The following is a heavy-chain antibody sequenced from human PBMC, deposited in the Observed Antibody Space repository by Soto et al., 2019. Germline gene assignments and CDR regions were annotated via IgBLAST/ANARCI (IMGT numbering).Heavy chain of an antibody. CDR2: IYDSGST. D-gene: IGHD6-6*01. J-gene: IGHJ6*02. CDR3: ARGSSSYYDYGMDV. CDR1: GDSISRGGYS. Sequence: SETLSPTCAVSGDSISRGGYSWTWIRQPPGKALEWIGNIYDSGSTSYNPSLKSRVTMSVDTSKNQFSLRLMSVTAADTAVYFCARGSSSYYDYGMDVWGQGTTVTVSS. V-gene: IGHV4-30-2*01.